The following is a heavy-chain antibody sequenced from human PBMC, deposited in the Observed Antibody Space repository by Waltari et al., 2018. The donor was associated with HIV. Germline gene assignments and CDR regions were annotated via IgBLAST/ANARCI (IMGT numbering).Heavy chain of an antibody. CDR3: AKDRGPFIAVAGT. CDR1: GFPFVVYA. J-gene: IGHJ5*02. Sequence: EVQLVESGGGLVQPGRSLSLSCPAPGFPFVVYAMHWVRQPPGKGLEWVSGISWNSGSIDYADSVKGRFTISRDNTKNSLYLQMNSVRAEDTALYYCAKDRGPFIAVAGTWGQGTLVTVSS. V-gene: IGHV3-9*01. CDR2: ISWNSGSI. D-gene: IGHD6-19*01.